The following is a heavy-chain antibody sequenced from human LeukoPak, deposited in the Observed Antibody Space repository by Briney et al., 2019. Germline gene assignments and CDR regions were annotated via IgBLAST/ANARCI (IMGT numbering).Heavy chain of an antibody. CDR3: ARKRVAGLFDY. CDR2: ISGSGGST. V-gene: IGHV3-23*01. J-gene: IGHJ4*02. D-gene: IGHD6-19*01. Sequence: PSETLSLTCAVYGGSFSGYYWSWVRQAPGKGLEWVSAISGSGGSTYYADSVKGRFTISRDNSKNTLYLQMNSLRAEDTAVYYCARKRVAGLFDYWGQGTLVTVSS. CDR1: GGSFSGYY.